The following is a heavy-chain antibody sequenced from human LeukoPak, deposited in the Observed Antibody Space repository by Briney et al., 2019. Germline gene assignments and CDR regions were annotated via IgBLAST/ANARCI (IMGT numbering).Heavy chain of an antibody. CDR2: IYYSGSS. J-gene: IGHJ6*03. V-gene: IGHV4-59*01. CDR1: GGSISGYH. CDR3: ARVPRSYYYYYYMDV. Sequence: PSESLSLTCTVSGGSISGYHWGWIRQPPGKGLEWLGYIYYSGSSNYNPSLKSRVTMSADTSKNQFSLKLSSVTAADTAVYYCARVPRSYYYYYYMDVWGKGTTVTVSS.